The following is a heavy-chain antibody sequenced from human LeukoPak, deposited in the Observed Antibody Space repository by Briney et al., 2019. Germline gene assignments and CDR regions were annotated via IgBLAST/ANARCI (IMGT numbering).Heavy chain of an antibody. Sequence: GGSLRLSCAASGFTVSSNYMSWVRQAPGKGLEWVANIKQDGSEKNYVDSVKGRFTISRDNAKNSLYLQMNSLRAEDTAVYYCDGGIGWISNLGGGQGTLVTASS. V-gene: IGHV3-7*03. CDR2: IKQDGSEK. J-gene: IGHJ4*02. D-gene: IGHD6-19*01. CDR3: DGGIGWISNLG. CDR1: GFTVSSNY.